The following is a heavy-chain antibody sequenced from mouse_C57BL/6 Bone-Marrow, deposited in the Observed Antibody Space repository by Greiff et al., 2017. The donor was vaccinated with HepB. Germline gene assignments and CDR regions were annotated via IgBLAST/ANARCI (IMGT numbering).Heavy chain of an antibody. CDR1: GFTFTDYY. D-gene: IGHD1-1*01. Sequence: EVHLVESGGGLVQPGGSLSLSCAASGFTFTDYYMSWVRQPPGKALEWLGFIRNKANGYTTEYSASVKGRFTISRDNSQSILYLQMNALRAEDSATYYCARSLFYYGSSPHYYAMDYWGQGTSVTVSS. V-gene: IGHV7-3*01. CDR2: IRNKANGYTT. CDR3: ARSLFYYGSSPHYYAMDY. J-gene: IGHJ4*01.